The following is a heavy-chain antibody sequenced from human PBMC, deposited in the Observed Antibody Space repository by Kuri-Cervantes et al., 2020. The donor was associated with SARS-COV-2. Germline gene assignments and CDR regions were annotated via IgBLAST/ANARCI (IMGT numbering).Heavy chain of an antibody. V-gene: IGHV5-51*01. Sequence: GESLKSSGKGSGYSVTSYWIGWVRQMPGKGLEWMGIIYPGDSDTRYSPSFQGQVTISADKSISTAYLQWSSLKASDTAMYYCARRTRYCSSTSCDIGAFDIWGQGTMVTVSS. J-gene: IGHJ3*02. D-gene: IGHD2-2*02. CDR2: IYPGDSDT. CDR1: GYSVTSYW. CDR3: ARRTRYCSSTSCDIGAFDI.